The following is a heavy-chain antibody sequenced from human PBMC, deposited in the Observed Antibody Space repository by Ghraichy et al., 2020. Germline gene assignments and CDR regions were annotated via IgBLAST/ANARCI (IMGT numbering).Heavy chain of an antibody. CDR3: AKVRYVLELLSDYFDY. D-gene: IGHD2-2*01. Sequence: GGSLRLSCAASGFTFSSYGMHWVRQAPGKGLEWVAVISYDGSNKYYADSVKGRFTISRDNSKNTLYLQMNSLRAEDTAVYYCAKVRYVLELLSDYFDYWGQGTLVTVSS. V-gene: IGHV3-30*18. J-gene: IGHJ4*02. CDR1: GFTFSSYG. CDR2: ISYDGSNK.